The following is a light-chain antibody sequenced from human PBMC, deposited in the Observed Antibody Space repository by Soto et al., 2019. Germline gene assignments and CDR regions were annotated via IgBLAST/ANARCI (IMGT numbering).Light chain of an antibody. J-gene: IGKJ1*01. V-gene: IGKV1-5*01. CDR3: QQYNSYPRT. CDR2: DAS. CDR1: QSISSW. Sequence: DIQMTQSPSTLSASVGDRVTITCRASQSISSWLAWYQQKPGKAPKNLIYDASSLESGVPSRFSGSGSGTEFTLTISSLQPDDFATYYCQQYNSYPRTFGQGTKVETK.